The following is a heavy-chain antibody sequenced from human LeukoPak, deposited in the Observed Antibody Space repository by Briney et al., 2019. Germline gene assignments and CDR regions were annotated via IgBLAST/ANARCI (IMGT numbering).Heavy chain of an antibody. V-gene: IGHV3-7*01. Sequence: GGSLRLSCAASGFTFSSYWMSWVRQAPGKGLEWVANIKQDGGTKHYADSLRGRFTISRDNPKNSLYLQMNSLRSDDTALYYCARDTVGSLDYWGQGILVTVAS. D-gene: IGHD2-8*02. J-gene: IGHJ4*02. CDR3: ARDTVGSLDY. CDR2: IKQDGGTK. CDR1: GFTFSSYW.